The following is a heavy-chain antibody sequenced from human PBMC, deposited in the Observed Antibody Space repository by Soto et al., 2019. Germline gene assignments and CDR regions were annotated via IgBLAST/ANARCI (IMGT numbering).Heavy chain of an antibody. Sequence: GGSLRLSCAASGFTVSSNYMSWVRQAPGKGLEWVSVIYSGGSTYYADSVKGRFTISRDNSKNTLYLQMNSLRAEDTAVYYCVLFTPPASSRGFEYFQHWGQGTLVTVSS. V-gene: IGHV3-66*01. CDR3: VLFTPPASSRGFEYFQH. D-gene: IGHD6-13*01. J-gene: IGHJ1*01. CDR2: IYSGGST. CDR1: GFTVSSNY.